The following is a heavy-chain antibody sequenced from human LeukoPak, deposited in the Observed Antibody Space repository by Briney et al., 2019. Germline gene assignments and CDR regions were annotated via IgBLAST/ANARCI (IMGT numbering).Heavy chain of an antibody. Sequence: GGSLRLSCAASGFTFSNHGMHWVRQAPGKGLEWVAVISFDGNLRYYTDSVKGRFTISRDNSRNTLFLQMNGLRPEDTALYYCAKEGTVQISTWYDNWGQGTLVTVSS. CDR1: GFTFSNHG. V-gene: IGHV3-30*18. D-gene: IGHD6-13*01. CDR3: AKEGTVQISTWYDN. CDR2: ISFDGNLR. J-gene: IGHJ4*02.